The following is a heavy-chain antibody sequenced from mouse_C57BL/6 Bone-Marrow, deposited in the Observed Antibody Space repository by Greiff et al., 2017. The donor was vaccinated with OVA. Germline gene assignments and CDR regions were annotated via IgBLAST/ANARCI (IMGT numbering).Heavy chain of an antibody. CDR1: GYTFTNYW. D-gene: IGHD1-1*01. V-gene: IGHV1-63*01. J-gene: IGHJ3*01. Sequence: QVQLQPSGAELVRPGTSVKMSCKASGYTFTNYWIGWAKQRPGHGLEWIGDIYPGGGYTNYNEKFKGKATLTADKSSSTAYMQFSSLTSEDSAIYYCARGGYYGSSYVRFAYWGQGTLVTVSA. CDR2: IYPGGGYT. CDR3: ARGGYYGSSYVRFAY.